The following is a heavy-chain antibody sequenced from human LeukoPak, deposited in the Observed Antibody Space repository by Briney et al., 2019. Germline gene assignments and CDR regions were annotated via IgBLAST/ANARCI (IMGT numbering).Heavy chain of an antibody. CDR1: GDTFTTHA. Sequence: SVKVSCKVSGDTFTTHAVSWVRQAPGEGPEWMGGVTPIFGTANYAQKFQDRVTITADESTNTAYLELNSLRSDDTAVYYCARCRTPYNDYYFDCWGQGTLVTVSS. J-gene: IGHJ4*02. CDR3: ARCRTPYNDYYFDC. V-gene: IGHV1-69*13. CDR2: VTPIFGTA. D-gene: IGHD5-24*01.